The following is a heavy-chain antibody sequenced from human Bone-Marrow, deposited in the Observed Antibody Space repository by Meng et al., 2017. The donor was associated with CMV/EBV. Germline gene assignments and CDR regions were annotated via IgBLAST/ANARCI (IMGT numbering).Heavy chain of an antibody. CDR2: INPNSGGT. V-gene: IGHV1-2*02. CDR1: GYTFTGYY. D-gene: IGHD3-3*01. CDR3: ARDRTYYDFWSGYYLRTFDP. Sequence: APVKVSCKASGYTFTGYYMHWVRQAPGQGLEWMGWINPNSGGTNYAQKFQGRVTMTRDTSISTAYMELSRLRSDDTAVYYCARDRTYYDFWSGYYLRTFDPWGQGTLVTVSS. J-gene: IGHJ5*02.